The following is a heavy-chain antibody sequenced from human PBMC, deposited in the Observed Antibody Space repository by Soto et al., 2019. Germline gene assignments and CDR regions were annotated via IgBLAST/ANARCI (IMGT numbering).Heavy chain of an antibody. CDR1: GDSIRNSGHY. J-gene: IGHJ3*01. CDR3: ARPATVAPPDAFQV. D-gene: IGHD6-19*01. V-gene: IGHV4-39*01. Sequence: QVHLQESGPRVVQPSETLSLTCSVSGDSIRNSGHYWGWVRQPPGKGLEWIGRVYYSGTSYRKPSLKSRLTMSIDTSKNQFSLRLTSVTAADTAIYSCARPATVAPPDAFQVWSQGTLVTVSS. CDR2: VYYSGTS.